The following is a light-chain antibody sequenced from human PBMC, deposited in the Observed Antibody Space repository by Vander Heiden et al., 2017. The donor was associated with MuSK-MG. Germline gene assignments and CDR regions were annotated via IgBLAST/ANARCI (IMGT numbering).Light chain of an antibody. V-gene: IGKV3-11*01. Sequence: EIVFTQSPATLSLSPGERATLSCRASQSVSSYLAWYQQKPGQAPRLLIYDASNRDTGIPARFSGSGSGTDFTLTISSREPEDFAVYYCQQRSSWPPFTFGPGTKVDIK. CDR3: QQRSSWPPFT. CDR2: DAS. CDR1: QSVSSY. J-gene: IGKJ3*01.